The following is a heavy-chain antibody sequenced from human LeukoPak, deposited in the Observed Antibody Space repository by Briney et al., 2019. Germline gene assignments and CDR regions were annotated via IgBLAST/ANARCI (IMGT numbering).Heavy chain of an antibody. J-gene: IGHJ4*02. Sequence: EASVKVSCKASGGTFSSYAISWVRQAPGQGLEWMGGIIPIFGTANYAQKFQGRVTITTDESTSTAYMELSSLRSEDTAVYYCARSRRDYCSSTSCRYYFDYWGQGTLVTVSS. CDR2: IIPIFGTA. CDR1: GGTFSSYA. D-gene: IGHD2-2*01. V-gene: IGHV1-69*05. CDR3: ARSRRDYCSSTSCRYYFDY.